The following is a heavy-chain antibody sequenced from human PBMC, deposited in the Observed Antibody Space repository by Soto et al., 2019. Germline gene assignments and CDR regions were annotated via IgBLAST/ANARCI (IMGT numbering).Heavy chain of an antibody. D-gene: IGHD4-17*01. J-gene: IGHJ3*02. Sequence: SLRLSCAASGFTFSSYGMHWVRQAPGKGLEWVAVIWYDGSNKYYADSVKGRFTISRDNSKNTLYLQMNSLRAEDTAVYYCARANDYGGNKGHAFDIWGQGTMVTVSS. CDR3: ARANDYGGNKGHAFDI. CDR2: IWYDGSNK. CDR1: GFTFSSYG. V-gene: IGHV3-33*01.